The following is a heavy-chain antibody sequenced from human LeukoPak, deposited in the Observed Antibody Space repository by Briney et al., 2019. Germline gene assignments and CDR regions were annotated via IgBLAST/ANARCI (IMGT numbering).Heavy chain of an antibody. CDR1: GFTFSSYA. D-gene: IGHD3-3*01. Sequence: PGGSLRLSCAASGFTFSSYAMSWVRQAPGKGLEWVSAISGSGGSTYYADSVKGRFTISRDNSKNTLCLQMNSLRAEDTAVYYCAKVNAVIISRASFYFDYWGQGTLVTVSS. CDR3: AKVNAVIISRASFYFDY. J-gene: IGHJ4*02. CDR2: ISGSGGST. V-gene: IGHV3-23*01.